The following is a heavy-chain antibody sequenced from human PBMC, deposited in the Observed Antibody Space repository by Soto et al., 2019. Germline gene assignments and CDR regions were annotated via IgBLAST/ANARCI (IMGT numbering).Heavy chain of an antibody. Sequence: GESLKISCKGSGYSFTSYWISWVRQMPGKGLEWMGRIDPSDSYTNYSPSFQGHVTISADKSISTAYLQWSSLKASATAMYYCASMHYDFWSGSYYGMDVWGQGTTVTVSS. CDR2: IDPSDSYT. V-gene: IGHV5-10-1*01. CDR3: ASMHYDFWSGSYYGMDV. D-gene: IGHD3-3*01. J-gene: IGHJ6*02. CDR1: GYSFTSYW.